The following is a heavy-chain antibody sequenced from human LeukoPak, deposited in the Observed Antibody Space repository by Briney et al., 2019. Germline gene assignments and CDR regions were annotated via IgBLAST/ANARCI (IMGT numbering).Heavy chain of an antibody. J-gene: IGHJ5*02. D-gene: IGHD5-18*01. CDR2: INHSGST. CDR3: ARGPIQLWAPRGSWFDP. Sequence: SETLSLTCAVYGGSFSGYYWSWIRQPPGKGLEWIGEINHSGSTYYNPSLKSRVTISVDTSKNQFSLKLSSVTAADTAVYYCARGPIQLWAPRGSWFDPWGQGTLVTVSS. CDR1: GGSFSGYY. V-gene: IGHV4-34*01.